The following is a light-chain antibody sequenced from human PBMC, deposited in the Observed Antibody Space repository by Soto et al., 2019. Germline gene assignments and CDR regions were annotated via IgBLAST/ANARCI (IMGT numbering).Light chain of an antibody. Sequence: EIVMTQSPATLSVSPGERATLSCRASQSISSELAWYQQRPGQPPRLLIYGASTRATGVPGRFTGSGSGSDLTRTIRGLQSEDFAVYYCQQGHNWPLTFGQGTRLEI. CDR2: GAS. V-gene: IGKV3-15*01. CDR1: QSISSE. CDR3: QQGHNWPLT. J-gene: IGKJ2*01.